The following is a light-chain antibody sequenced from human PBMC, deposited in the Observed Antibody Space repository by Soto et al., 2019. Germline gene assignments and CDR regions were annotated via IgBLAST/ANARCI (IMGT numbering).Light chain of an antibody. CDR3: QQSHNYMYT. J-gene: IGKJ2*01. Sequence: EIVLTQSPGTLSLSPGERATLSCRASQSVSNNYLAWYQQKPGQAPRLLIYGASNRATGIPDRFSGSGSGTDFTLTISRLEPEDFAVYYCQQSHNYMYTFGQGTKVDIK. V-gene: IGKV3-20*01. CDR1: QSVSNNY. CDR2: GAS.